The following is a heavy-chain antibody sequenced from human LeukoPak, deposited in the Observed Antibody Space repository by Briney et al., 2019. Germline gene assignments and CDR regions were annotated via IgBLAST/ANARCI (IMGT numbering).Heavy chain of an antibody. D-gene: IGHD6-19*01. CDR2: INPNSGDT. Sequence: ASVKVSCKGSGYTFTNYYMHWVRQAPGQGLEWMGWINPNSGDTSYAQKFQGRVTMTRDTSISTAYMELSSLTSDDTAVYFCARVVAVAPDHWGQGALVTVSS. V-gene: IGHV1-2*02. J-gene: IGHJ4*02. CDR3: ARVVAVAPDH. CDR1: GYTFTNYY.